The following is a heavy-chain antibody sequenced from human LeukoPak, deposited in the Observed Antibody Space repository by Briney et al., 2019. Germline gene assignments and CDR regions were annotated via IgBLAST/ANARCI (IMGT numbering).Heavy chain of an antibody. CDR1: GGTLSSYA. J-gene: IGHJ4*02. V-gene: IGHV1-69*04. D-gene: IGHD5-12*01. Sequence: SVKVSCKASGGTLSSYAISWVRQAPGQGLEWMGRIIPILGIANYAQKFQGRVTITADKSTSTAYMELSSLRSEDTAVYYCARHSNSGYAGYGFDYWGQGTLVTVSS. CDR3: ARHSNSGYAGYGFDY. CDR2: IIPILGIA.